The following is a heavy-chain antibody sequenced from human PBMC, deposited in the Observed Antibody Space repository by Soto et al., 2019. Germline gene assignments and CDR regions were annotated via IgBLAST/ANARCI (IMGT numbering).Heavy chain of an antibody. J-gene: IGHJ4*02. D-gene: IGHD6-13*01. CDR2: ISSSSSYI. CDR1: GFTFSSYS. V-gene: IGHV3-21*01. Sequence: LRLSCAASGFTFSSYSMNWVRQAPGKGLEWVSSISSSSSYIYYADSVKGRFTISRDNARNSLYLQMSSLRAEDTAVYYCARDKPDYSSWYQFDYWGQGTLVTVSS. CDR3: ARDKPDYSSWYQFDY.